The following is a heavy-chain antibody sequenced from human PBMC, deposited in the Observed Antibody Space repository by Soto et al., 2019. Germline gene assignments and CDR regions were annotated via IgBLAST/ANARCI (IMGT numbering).Heavy chain of an antibody. Sequence: PGGSLRLSCAASGFTVSSNYMSWVRQAPGKGLEWVSVIYSGGSTYYADSVKGRFTISRHNSKNTLYLQMNSLRAEDTAVYYCARAVKYSSSWYEVMDAFDIWGQGTMVNVSS. CDR2: IYSGGST. D-gene: IGHD6-13*01. V-gene: IGHV3-53*04. CDR3: ARAVKYSSSWYEVMDAFDI. J-gene: IGHJ3*02. CDR1: GFTVSSNY.